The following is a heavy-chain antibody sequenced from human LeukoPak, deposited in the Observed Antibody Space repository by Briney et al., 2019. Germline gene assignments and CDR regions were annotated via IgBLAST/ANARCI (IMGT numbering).Heavy chain of an antibody. CDR2: IYSSGST. V-gene: IGHV4-59*08. J-gene: IGHJ4*02. CDR3: ARHHDSGTYPLDY. CDR1: GGSISSYY. D-gene: IGHD3-10*01. Sequence: SSETLSLTCTVSGGSISSYYWSWIRQPPGKGLEWIGCIYSSGSTNYNPSLKSRVTISVDTSKNQFSLKLNSVTAADTAMYYCARHHDSGTYPLDYWGQGTLVTVSS.